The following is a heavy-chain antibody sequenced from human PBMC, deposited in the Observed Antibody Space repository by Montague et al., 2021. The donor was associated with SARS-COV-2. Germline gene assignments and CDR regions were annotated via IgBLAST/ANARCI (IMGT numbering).Heavy chain of an antibody. V-gene: IGHV4-59*01. Sequence: SETLSLTCEVSGGSISSYYWSWIRQSPGKGLEWIGYVHYTGSTKYNPSLKTRVTLSLDTPKKHCSLKLKSVTAADTAVYYCVGDAYNPLDGNWGQGTLVTVSS. CDR3: VGDAYNPLDGN. CDR2: VHYTGST. D-gene: IGHD2-21*01. CDR1: GGSISSYY. J-gene: IGHJ4*02.